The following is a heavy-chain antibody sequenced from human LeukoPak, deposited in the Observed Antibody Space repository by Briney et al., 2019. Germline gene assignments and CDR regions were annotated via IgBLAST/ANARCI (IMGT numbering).Heavy chain of an antibody. J-gene: IGHJ4*02. V-gene: IGHV3-21*01. D-gene: IGHD3-22*01. CDR2: ISSSSSYI. CDR3: ASYYYDSSGYFDY. CDR1: GFTFSSYS. Sequence: GGSLRLSCAASGFTFSSYSMNWVRQAPGKGLEWVSSISSSSSYIYYADSVKGRFTISRDNAKNSLYLQMNSLRAEDTAVYYCASYYYDSSGYFDYWGQGTLVTVSS.